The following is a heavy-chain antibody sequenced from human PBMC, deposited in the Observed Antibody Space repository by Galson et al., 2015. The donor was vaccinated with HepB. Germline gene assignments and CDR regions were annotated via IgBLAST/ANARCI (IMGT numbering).Heavy chain of an antibody. V-gene: IGHV3-15*01. D-gene: IGHD3-10*01. CDR2: IKSKTDGGTT. CDR3: AREPSYGSGSYYVY. CDR1: GFTFSNAW. J-gene: IGHJ4*02. Sequence: SLRLSCAASGFTFSNAWMSWVRQAPGKGLEWVGRIKSKTDGGTTDYAAPVKGRFTISRDDSKNTLYLQMNSLRSEDTAVYYCAREPSYGSGSYYVYWGQGTLVTVSP.